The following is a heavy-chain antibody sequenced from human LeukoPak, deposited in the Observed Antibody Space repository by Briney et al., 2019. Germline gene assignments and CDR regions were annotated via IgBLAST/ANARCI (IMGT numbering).Heavy chain of an antibody. Sequence: SETLSLTCTVSGGSITSYYWSWIRQPPGKGLEWIGYINHSGRTNYNPSLKSRVTISIDTSKNQFSLKLSSVTAADTAVYYCARESWGNPDSWGQGTLVTVSS. CDR3: ARESWGNPDS. CDR2: INHSGRT. D-gene: IGHD3-16*01. V-gene: IGHV4-59*08. J-gene: IGHJ4*02. CDR1: GGSITSYY.